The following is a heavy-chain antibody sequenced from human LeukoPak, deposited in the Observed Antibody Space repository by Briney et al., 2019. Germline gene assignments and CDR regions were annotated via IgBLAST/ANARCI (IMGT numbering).Heavy chain of an antibody. V-gene: IGHV3-23*01. CDR3: AKHEGGSMDV. J-gene: IGHJ6*02. Sequence: PGGSLRLSCAASGLTFSSYTMSWVRQAPGKGLEWVSAITASGGSTYYADSVKGRFSISRDNSKNTLYLQMNSLRAEDTAECYCAKHEGGSMDVWGQGTTVTVSS. D-gene: IGHD3-16*01. CDR1: GLTFSSYT. CDR2: ITASGGST.